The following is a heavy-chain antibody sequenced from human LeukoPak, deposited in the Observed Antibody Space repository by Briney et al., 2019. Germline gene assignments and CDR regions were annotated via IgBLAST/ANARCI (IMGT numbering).Heavy chain of an antibody. CDR3: ARAGGSVGWYGTIDS. Sequence: PSQTLSLTCTVSGGSISSGSYYWTWIRQPAGKGLEWIGHLYTSGTTSYNPSLQSRVTISADTSRHQSSLRLTSVTAADTAVYYCARAGGSVGWYGTIDSWGQGTLVTVSS. J-gene: IGHJ4*02. CDR1: GGSISSGSYY. V-gene: IGHV4-61*09. D-gene: IGHD6-19*01. CDR2: LYTSGTT.